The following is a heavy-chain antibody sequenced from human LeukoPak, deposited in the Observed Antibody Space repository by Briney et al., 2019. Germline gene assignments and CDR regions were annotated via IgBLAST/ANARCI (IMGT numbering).Heavy chain of an antibody. CDR3: TTANRLTRDSSGYYPDS. Sequence: ASVKVSFEVSGYTLTELSTHWVRQAPGKGLEWMGGFDPEDGEAIYAQKFQGRVTMTEDTSTDTAYMELSSLRSEDTAVYYCTTANRLTRDSSGYYPDSWGQGTLVTVSS. D-gene: IGHD3-22*01. CDR1: GYTLTELS. J-gene: IGHJ4*02. CDR2: FDPEDGEA. V-gene: IGHV1-24*01.